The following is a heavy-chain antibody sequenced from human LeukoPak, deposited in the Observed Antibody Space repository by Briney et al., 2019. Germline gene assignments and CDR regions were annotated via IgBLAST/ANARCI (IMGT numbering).Heavy chain of an antibody. V-gene: IGHV3-21*05. CDR3: ARIAVAGTVGFDY. J-gene: IGHJ4*02. Sequence: PGGSLRLSCAASGFTFSSYEMNWVRQAPGKGLEWVSYISSSSSYIYYADSVKGRFTISRDNAKNSLYLQMNSLRAEDTAVYYCARIAVAGTVGFDYWGQGTLVTVSS. CDR1: GFTFSSYE. CDR2: ISSSSSYI. D-gene: IGHD6-19*01.